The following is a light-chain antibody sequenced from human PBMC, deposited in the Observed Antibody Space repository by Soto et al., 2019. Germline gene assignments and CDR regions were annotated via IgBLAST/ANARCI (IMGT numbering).Light chain of an antibody. V-gene: IGKV3-15*01. CDR2: GAS. CDR1: QSVSNN. Sequence: EEVTSQCPDTVSVSPGETVTLSCRASQSVSNNLAWYQQKPGQAPRLLIYGASTRATGIPARFSGSGSGTEFTLTISSLQSEDFAVYYCQQYNNWPPITFGQGTRLEI. J-gene: IGKJ5*01. CDR3: QQYNNWPPIT.